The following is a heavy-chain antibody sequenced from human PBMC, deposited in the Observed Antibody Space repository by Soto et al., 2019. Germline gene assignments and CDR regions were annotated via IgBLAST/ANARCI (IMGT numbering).Heavy chain of an antibody. D-gene: IGHD2-15*01. CDR1: GFTFSSYG. Sequence: QVQLVESGGGVVQPGRSLRLSCAASGFTFSSYGMHWVRQAPGKGLEWVAVISYDGSNKYYADSVKGRFTISRDNSKNSRYLQLNSLRAEDTAVYYCAKDGPTYGGNDGWVFGYWGQGTLVTVSS. V-gene: IGHV3-30*18. J-gene: IGHJ4*02. CDR3: AKDGPTYGGNDGWVFGY. CDR2: ISYDGSNK.